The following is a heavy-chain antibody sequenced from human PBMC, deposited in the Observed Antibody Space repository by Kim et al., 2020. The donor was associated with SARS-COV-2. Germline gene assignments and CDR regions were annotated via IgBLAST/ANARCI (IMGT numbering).Heavy chain of an antibody. V-gene: IGHV3-74*01. J-gene: IGHJ3*02. CDR3: ARGAGYCSGGSCLDAFDI. D-gene: IGHD2-15*01. Sequence: KGRFTISRDNAKNTLYLQMNSLRAEGTAVYYCARGAGYCSGGSCLDAFDIWGQGTMVTVSS.